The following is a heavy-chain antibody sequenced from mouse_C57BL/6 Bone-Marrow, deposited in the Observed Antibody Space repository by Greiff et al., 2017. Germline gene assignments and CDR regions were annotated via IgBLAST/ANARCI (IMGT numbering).Heavy chain of an antibody. CDR2: ISSGGSYT. V-gene: IGHV5-6*01. J-gene: IGHJ3*01. CDR3: ARQGSNYPFAY. CDR1: GFTFSSYG. D-gene: IGHD2-5*01. Sequence: EVQVVESGGDLVKPGGSLKLSCAASGFTFSSYGMSWVRQTPDKRLEWVATISSGGSYTYYPDSVKGRFTISRDNAKNTLDLQMSSLKSEDTAMYYCARQGSNYPFAYWGQGTLVTVSA.